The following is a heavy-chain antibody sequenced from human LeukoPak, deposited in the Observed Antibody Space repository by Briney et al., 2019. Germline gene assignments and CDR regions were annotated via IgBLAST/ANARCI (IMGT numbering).Heavy chain of an antibody. J-gene: IGHJ4*02. CDR1: GYTFTGYY. V-gene: IGHV1-2*02. CDR3: ARGLGSGWGEVDY. Sequence: ASVKVSCKASGYTFTGYYMHWVRQAPGQGLEWMGWINPNSGGTNYAQKFQGRVTMTRNTSISTAYMELSSLRSEDTAVYYCARGLGSGWGEVDYWGQGTLVTVSS. D-gene: IGHD6-19*01. CDR2: INPNSGGT.